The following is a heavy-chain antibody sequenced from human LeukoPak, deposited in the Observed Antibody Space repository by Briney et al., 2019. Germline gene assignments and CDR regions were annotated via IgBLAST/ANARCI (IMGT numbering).Heavy chain of an antibody. CDR1: GFTFSSYA. Sequence: GGSLRLSCAASGFTFSSYAMSWVRQAPGKGLEWVAVISYDGSNKYYADSVKGRFTISRDNSKNTLYLQMNSLRAEDTAVYYCAKDGGDVDIVATIHFDYWGQGTLVTVSS. V-gene: IGHV3-30*18. J-gene: IGHJ4*02. CDR3: AKDGGDVDIVATIHFDY. CDR2: ISYDGSNK. D-gene: IGHD5-12*01.